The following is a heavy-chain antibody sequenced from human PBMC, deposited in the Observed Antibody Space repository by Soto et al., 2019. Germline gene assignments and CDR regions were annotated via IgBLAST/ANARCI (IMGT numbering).Heavy chain of an antibody. CDR2: VNPNGGGT. Sequence: QVQLEQSGAEVKKPGASVRVSCKASGYNFTSYYMHWVRQAPGQGLEWMGIVNPNGGGTSYAQKFQGRVTMTRDTSTSTVYMELTGLRSEDTAVYYCARGGEWLQLDYWGQGTLVTVSS. CDR1: GYNFTSYY. V-gene: IGHV1-46*01. D-gene: IGHD5-12*01. CDR3: ARGGEWLQLDY. J-gene: IGHJ4*02.